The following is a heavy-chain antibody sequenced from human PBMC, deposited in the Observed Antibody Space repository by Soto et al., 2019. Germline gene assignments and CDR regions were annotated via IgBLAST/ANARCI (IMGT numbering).Heavy chain of an antibody. J-gene: IGHJ6*02. Sequence: PSQTLSLTCAISGDSVSSNSAAWNWIRQSPSRGLEWLGRTYYRSKWYNDYAVSVKSRITINPDTSKNQFSLQLNSVTPEDTAVYYCAREIEEQWLAPTNERLYSYYGMDVWGQGTTVTVSS. CDR1: GDSVSSNSAA. CDR2: TYYRSKWYN. CDR3: AREIEEQWLAPTNERLYSYYGMDV. D-gene: IGHD6-19*01. V-gene: IGHV6-1*01.